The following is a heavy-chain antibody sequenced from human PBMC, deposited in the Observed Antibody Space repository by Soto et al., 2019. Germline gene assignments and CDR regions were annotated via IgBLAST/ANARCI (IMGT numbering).Heavy chain of an antibody. J-gene: IGHJ4*02. CDR2: IYYSGST. D-gene: IGHD4-17*01. V-gene: IGHV4-59*08. CDR3: ARRYGDYGLLGY. Sequence: QVQLQESGPGLVKPSETLSLTCTVSGGSISSYYWSWIRQPPGKRLEWIGNIYYSGSTNYNPSLKSQVTISTDTSKNQLSRKLSSVTAADTAVYYCARRYGDYGLLGYWGQGTLVTVSS. CDR1: GGSISSYY.